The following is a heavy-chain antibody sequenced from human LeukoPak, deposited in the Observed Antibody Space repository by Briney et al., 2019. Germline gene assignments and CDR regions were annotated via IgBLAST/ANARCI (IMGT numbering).Heavy chain of an antibody. V-gene: IGHV1-8*01. Sequence: ASVKVSCKASGYTFTSYDINWVRQATGQGLEWMGWMNPNSGNTGYAQKFQGRVTMTRNTSISTAYMELSSLRSEDTAVYYCARSGIYCSSTSCYTQWDFDYWGQGTLVTVSS. D-gene: IGHD2-2*02. J-gene: IGHJ4*02. CDR3: ARSGIYCSSTSCYTQWDFDY. CDR2: MNPNSGNT. CDR1: GYTFTSYD.